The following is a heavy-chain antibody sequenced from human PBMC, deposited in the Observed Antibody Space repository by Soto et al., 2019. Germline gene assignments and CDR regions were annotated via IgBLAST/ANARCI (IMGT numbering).Heavy chain of an antibody. D-gene: IGHD6-19*01. CDR1: GYTFTSYA. Sequence: ASVKVSCKASGYTFTSYAMHWVRQAPGQRLEWMGWINAGNGNTKYSQKFQGRVTITRDTSASTAYMELSSLRSEDTAVYYCARGGADSSGWWGVDYWGQGTLVTVSS. J-gene: IGHJ4*02. CDR2: INAGNGNT. CDR3: ARGGADSSGWWGVDY. V-gene: IGHV1-3*01.